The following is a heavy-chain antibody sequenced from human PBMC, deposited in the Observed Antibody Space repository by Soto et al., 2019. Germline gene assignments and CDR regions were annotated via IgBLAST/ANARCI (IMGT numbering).Heavy chain of an antibody. D-gene: IGHD3-10*01. CDR2: IYHSGST. J-gene: IGHJ6*02. CDR3: TRDMIYGSERSSYYYAMDV. Sequence: QVQLQESGPGLVKPSGTLSLTCAVSGASINSSNWWSWVRQPPGNGLEWIGEIYHSGSTNYNPSRMSRLTISVARSKKQLSLKLRSVTDADTAVYYCTRDMIYGSERSSYYYAMDVWGRGTTVTVSS. V-gene: IGHV4-4*02. CDR1: GASINSSNW.